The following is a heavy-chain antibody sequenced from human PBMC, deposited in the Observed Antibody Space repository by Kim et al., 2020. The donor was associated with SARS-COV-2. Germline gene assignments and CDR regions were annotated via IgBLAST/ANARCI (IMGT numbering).Heavy chain of an antibody. J-gene: IGHJ4*02. Sequence: SETLSLTCTVSGDSISISTYYWAWIRQTPGKGLEWIGSFYFTAETFYNPSLKSRVTMSVDTPKNQFSLKLNSVTAADTAVYDCSIRAQTVDFWGQGTLVT. V-gene: IGHV4-39*01. CDR1: GDSISISTYY. CDR2: FYFTAET. CDR3: SIRAQTVDF.